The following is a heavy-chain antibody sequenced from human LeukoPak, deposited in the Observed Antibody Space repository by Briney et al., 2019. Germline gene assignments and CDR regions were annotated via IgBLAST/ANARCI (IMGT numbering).Heavy chain of an antibody. CDR2: IIPIFGTA. V-gene: IGHV1-69*05. Sequence: ASVKVSCKASGGTFSSYAISWVRQAPGQGLEWMGGIIPIFGTANYAQKFQGRVTITTDESTSTAYMELSSLRSEDTGVYYCARTHTVTTSFDYWGQGTLVTVSS. CDR1: GGTFSSYA. CDR3: ARTHTVTTSFDY. J-gene: IGHJ4*02. D-gene: IGHD4-11*01.